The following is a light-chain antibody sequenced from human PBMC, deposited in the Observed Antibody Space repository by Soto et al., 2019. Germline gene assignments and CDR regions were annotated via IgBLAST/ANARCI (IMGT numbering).Light chain of an antibody. V-gene: IGKV3-15*01. CDR2: GAS. CDR3: QQYNNWLWT. CDR1: QSVSSN. Sequence: EIVMTQSPATLSVSPGERATLSCRASQSVSSNLAWYQQKPGQAPRLLIYGASTRATGIPARFSGSGSGTEFTLTISSLQSQDFAVYYCQQYNNWLWTFGQATKVAIK. J-gene: IGKJ1*01.